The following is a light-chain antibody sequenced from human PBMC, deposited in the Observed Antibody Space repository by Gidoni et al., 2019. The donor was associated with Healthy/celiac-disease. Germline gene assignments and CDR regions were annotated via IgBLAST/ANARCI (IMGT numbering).Light chain of an antibody. CDR2: DVS. V-gene: IGLV2-14*03. Sequence: QSALTQPASVSGSPGQSIPISCTGTSSDVGGYNYVSWYQQHPGKAPKLMIYDVSNRPSGVSNRFSGSKSGNTASLTISGLQAEDEADYYCSSYTSSSIWVFGGGTKLTVL. CDR3: SSYTSSSIWV. J-gene: IGLJ3*02. CDR1: SSDVGGYNY.